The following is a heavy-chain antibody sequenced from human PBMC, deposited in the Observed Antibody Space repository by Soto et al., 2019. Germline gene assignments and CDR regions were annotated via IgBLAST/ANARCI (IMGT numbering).Heavy chain of an antibody. V-gene: IGHV3-30*03. CDR2: ISYDGTNK. J-gene: IGHJ4*02. D-gene: IGHD2-21*02. Sequence: XGSLRLSFTASGFIFGSYGVHWVRQAPGKGLEWVALISYDGTNKYYPDSVKGRFTISRDNPKNTLYLEMNSLIPEDTAVYYCARVNRDFCGRDCSSENWGQGTQVTVSS. CDR1: GFIFGSYG. CDR3: ARVNRDFCGRDCSSEN.